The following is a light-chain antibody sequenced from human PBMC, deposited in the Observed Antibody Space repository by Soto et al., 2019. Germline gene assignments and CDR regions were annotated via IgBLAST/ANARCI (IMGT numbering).Light chain of an antibody. V-gene: IGLV1-44*01. CDR1: SSNIGSNT. CDR3: AAWDNSLNGPV. Sequence: QSVLTQPPSASGTPGQRVTISCSGSSSNIGSNTVNWYQQFPGTAPKLVIYTNNQRPSGVPDRFSGSKSGTSASLAISGLQSGDEAAYHCAAWDNSLNGPVFGGGTTLTVL. J-gene: IGLJ3*02. CDR2: TNN.